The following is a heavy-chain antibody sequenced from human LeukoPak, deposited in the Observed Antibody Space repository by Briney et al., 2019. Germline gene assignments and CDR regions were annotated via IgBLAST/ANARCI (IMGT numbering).Heavy chain of an antibody. Sequence: GASVKDSCKASGYTFTCYHMHGVRQPPAQELEWMGWINTNTGNPTYAQGFTGRFVFSLDTSVSTAYLQISSLKAEDTAVYYCATSPYDISWSAWGQGTLVTVSS. CDR1: GYTFTCYH. V-gene: IGHV7-4-1*02. J-gene: IGHJ5*02. D-gene: IGHD3-9*01. CDR2: INTNTGNP. CDR3: ATSPYDISWSA.